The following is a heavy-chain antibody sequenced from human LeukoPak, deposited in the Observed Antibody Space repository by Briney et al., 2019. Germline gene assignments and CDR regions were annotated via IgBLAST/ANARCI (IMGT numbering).Heavy chain of an antibody. V-gene: IGHV4-34*01. CDR3: ARGRIAVAGTRDYFDY. J-gene: IGHJ4*02. CDR1: GGSFSGYY. D-gene: IGHD6-19*01. CDR2: INHSGST. Sequence: SETLSLTCAVYGGSFSGYYWSWIRQPPGKGLEWIGEINHSGSTNYNPSLKSRVTISVDTSKNQFSLKLSSVTAADTAVYYCARGRIAVAGTRDYFDYWGQGTLVTVSS.